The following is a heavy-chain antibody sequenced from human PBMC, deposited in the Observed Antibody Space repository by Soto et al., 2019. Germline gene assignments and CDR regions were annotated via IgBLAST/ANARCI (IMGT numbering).Heavy chain of an antibody. J-gene: IGHJ4*02. CDR2: ISHTGTT. D-gene: IGHD1-7*01. CDR3: AMGGNYRYFDY. CDR1: GGSVGSPTNY. V-gene: IGHV4-61*01. Sequence: QVQLQESGPGLVKPSETLSLTCSVSGGSVGSPTNYWSWIRQPPGKGLEWIGYISHTGTTNYNPSLKSRVTISLETSKNEFSLRLTSVTAVDTAVYFCAMGGNYRYFDYWGQGTLVVVSS.